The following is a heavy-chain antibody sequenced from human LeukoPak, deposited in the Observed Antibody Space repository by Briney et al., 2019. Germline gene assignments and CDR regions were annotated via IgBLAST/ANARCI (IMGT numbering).Heavy chain of an antibody. V-gene: IGHV4-4*07. Sequence: SETLSLTCTVSGGSISSYYWSWIQQPAGKGLEWIGRIYTSGSINYNPSLKSRVTMSVDTSKNQFSLKLSSVTAADTAVYYCAGEAGDYNYYYYYGMDVWGQGTTVTVSS. CDR1: GGSISSYY. J-gene: IGHJ6*02. CDR2: IYTSGSI. D-gene: IGHD4-17*01. CDR3: AGEAGDYNYYYYYGMDV.